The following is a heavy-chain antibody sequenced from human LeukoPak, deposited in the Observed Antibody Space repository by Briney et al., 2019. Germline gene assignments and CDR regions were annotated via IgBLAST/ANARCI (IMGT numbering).Heavy chain of an antibody. D-gene: IGHD3-22*01. V-gene: IGHV3-23*01. J-gene: IGHJ5*02. CDR3: TTEGYYDSNFDP. CDR2: ISGSGGST. Sequence: GGSLRLSCAASGFTFSSYAMSWDRQAPGKGLEWVSAISGSGGSTYYADSVKGRFTISRDNSKNTLYLQMNSLKTEDTAVYYCTTEGYYDSNFDPWGQGTLVTVSS. CDR1: GFTFSSYA.